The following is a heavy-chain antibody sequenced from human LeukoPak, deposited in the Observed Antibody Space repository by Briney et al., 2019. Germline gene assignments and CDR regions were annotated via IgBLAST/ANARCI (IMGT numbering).Heavy chain of an antibody. V-gene: IGHV3-7*01. J-gene: IGHJ4*02. CDR3: ARDPQSPFDY. CDR1: GFTFSSYE. CDR2: IKQDGSEK. Sequence: GGSLRLSCAASGFTFSSYEMNWVRQAPGKGLEWVANIKQDGSEKYYVDSVKGRFTISRDNAKNSLYLQMNSLRAEDTAVYYCARDPQSPFDYWGQGTLVTVSS.